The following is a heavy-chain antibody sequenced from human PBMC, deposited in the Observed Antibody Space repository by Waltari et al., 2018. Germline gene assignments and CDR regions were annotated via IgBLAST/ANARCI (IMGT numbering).Heavy chain of an antibody. Sequence: EVQLVESGGGLVQPGGSLRLSCAASGFTFGTYAMSWVRQAPGKGLEWVSFISGYGSSTYYADSGKGRFTISRDNSKNTLALQMNSRRAEDTAVYYCAKVSSASYAYYFDYWGQGTLVTVSS. D-gene: IGHD1-26*01. CDR2: ISGYGSST. V-gene: IGHV3-23*04. CDR3: AKVSSASYAYYFDY. CDR1: GFTFGTYA. J-gene: IGHJ4*02.